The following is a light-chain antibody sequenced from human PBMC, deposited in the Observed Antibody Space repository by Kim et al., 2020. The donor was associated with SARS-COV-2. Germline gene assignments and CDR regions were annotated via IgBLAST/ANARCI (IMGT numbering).Light chain of an antibody. CDR2: DVS. CDR1: QDIVNF. Sequence: DIQMSQSPSSLSASVGDRVTITCRASQDIVNFLGWVQQKPGKAPKSLIYDVSSLQSGVPSRFSGNGSGTDFTLTISSLQPEDFVTFYCQQYKSYPVTFGQGTRLEIK. V-gene: IGKV1-16*01. J-gene: IGKJ5*01. CDR3: QQYKSYPVT.